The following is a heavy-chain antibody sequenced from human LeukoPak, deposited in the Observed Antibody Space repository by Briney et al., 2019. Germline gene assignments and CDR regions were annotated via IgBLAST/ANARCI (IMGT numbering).Heavy chain of an antibody. Sequence: PGGSLRLSCAASGFTFDDYGMSWVRQAPGKGLEWVSGINWNGGSTGYADSVKGRITISRDNAKNSLYLQMNSLRAEDTALYYCARAVAGIPDLDYWGQGTLVTVSS. CDR1: GFTFDDYG. CDR3: ARAVAGIPDLDY. D-gene: IGHD6-19*01. CDR2: INWNGGST. J-gene: IGHJ4*02. V-gene: IGHV3-20*04.